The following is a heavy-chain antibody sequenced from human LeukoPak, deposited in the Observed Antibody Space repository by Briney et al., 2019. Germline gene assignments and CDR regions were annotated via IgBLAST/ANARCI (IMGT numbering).Heavy chain of an antibody. J-gene: IGHJ5*02. V-gene: IGHV1-69*05. CDR2: IIPIFGTA. CDR1: GYTFTGHY. Sequence: SVKVSCKASGYTFTGHYMHWVRQAPGQGLEWMGGIIPIFGTANYAQKFQGRVTITTDESTSTAYMELSSLRSEDTAVYYCAREPNYYDSSGYRNWFDPWGQGTLVTVSS. CDR3: AREPNYYDSSGYRNWFDP. D-gene: IGHD3-22*01.